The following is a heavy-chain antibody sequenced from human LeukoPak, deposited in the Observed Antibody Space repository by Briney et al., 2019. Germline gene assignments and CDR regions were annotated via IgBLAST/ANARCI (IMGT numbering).Heavy chain of an antibody. Sequence: PGGSLRLSCAASGLPFSAYAMSWVRQAPGKGLEWVSGIRGSGETTYYAESVKGRFTISRDDSKNTLSLQMNSLRVEDTAVYYCARDLAWGAFDYWGQGTLVTVSS. CDR1: GLPFSAYA. J-gene: IGHJ4*02. CDR2: IRGSGETT. V-gene: IGHV3-23*01. D-gene: IGHD7-27*01. CDR3: ARDLAWGAFDY.